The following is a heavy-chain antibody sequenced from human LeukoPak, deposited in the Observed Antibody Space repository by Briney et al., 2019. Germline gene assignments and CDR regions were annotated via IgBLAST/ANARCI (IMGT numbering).Heavy chain of an antibody. CDR1: GGTFSSYA. D-gene: IGHD2-21*02. CDR2: IIPIFGTA. Sequence: ASVKVSCKASGGTFSSYAISWVRQAPGQGLEWMGGIIPIFGTANYAQKFQGRVTITADESTSTAYMELSSLRSEDTAVYYCARTGGVAYCGGDCWDNWFDPWGQGTLVTVSS. V-gene: IGHV1-69*13. CDR3: ARTGGVAYCGGDCWDNWFDP. J-gene: IGHJ5*02.